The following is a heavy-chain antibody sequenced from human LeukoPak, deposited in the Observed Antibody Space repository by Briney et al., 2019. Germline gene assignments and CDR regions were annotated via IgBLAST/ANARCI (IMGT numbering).Heavy chain of an antibody. CDR1: GFTFSRYW. CDR3: ARDPNYDSSGYPFDY. J-gene: IGHJ4*02. Sequence: GGSLRLSCAASGFTFSRYWMHWVRQAPGKGLVWVSRINSDGSFTTYADSVEGRFTISRDNAKNTLYLQMNRLRADDTAVYYCARDPNYDSSGYPFDYWGQGTLVTVSS. D-gene: IGHD3-22*01. CDR2: INSDGSFT. V-gene: IGHV3-74*01.